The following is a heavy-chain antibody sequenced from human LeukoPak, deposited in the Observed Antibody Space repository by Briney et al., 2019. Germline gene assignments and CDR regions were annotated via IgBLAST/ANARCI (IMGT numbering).Heavy chain of an antibody. CDR2: ISAYNGNT. CDR1: GYTFTSYG. D-gene: IGHD3-22*01. Sequence: ASVKVSCKASGYTFTSYGISWVRQAPGQGLEWMGWISAYNGNTNYAQKLQGRVTMTTDTSTSTAYMELRSLRSDDTAVYYCARVRARRRITMIVGEAGYFDYWGQGTLVTVSS. J-gene: IGHJ4*02. CDR3: ARVRARRRITMIVGEAGYFDY. V-gene: IGHV1-18*01.